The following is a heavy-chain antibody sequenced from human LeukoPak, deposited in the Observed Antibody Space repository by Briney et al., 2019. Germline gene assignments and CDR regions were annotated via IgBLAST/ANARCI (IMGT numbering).Heavy chain of an antibody. V-gene: IGHV3-74*01. CDR3: ARTGGSSLFDY. D-gene: IGHD6-6*01. CDR1: GFTFSSYC. Sequence: GGSLRLSCAASGFTFSSYCMRWVRQAPGKGLGWVSRINSDGSSTSYADSVKGRFTISRDNAKNTLYLQMNSLRAEDTAVYYCARTGGSSLFDYWGQGTLVTVSS. CDR2: INSDGSST. J-gene: IGHJ4*02.